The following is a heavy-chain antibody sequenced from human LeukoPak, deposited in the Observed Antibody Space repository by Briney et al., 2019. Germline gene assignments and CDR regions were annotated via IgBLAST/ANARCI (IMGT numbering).Heavy chain of an antibody. CDR1: GGSISSYY. CDR2: IYYSGST. Sequence: SETLSLTCAVYGGSISSYYWSWIRQPPGKGLEWIGYIYYSGSTNYNPSLKSRVTISVDTSKNQFSLKLSSVTAADTAVYYCASSVYSSSWYSGDYWGQGTLVTVSS. D-gene: IGHD6-13*01. CDR3: ASSVYSSSWYSGDY. V-gene: IGHV4-59*08. J-gene: IGHJ4*02.